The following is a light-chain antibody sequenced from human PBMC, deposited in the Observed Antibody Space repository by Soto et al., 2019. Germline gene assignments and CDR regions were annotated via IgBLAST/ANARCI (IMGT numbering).Light chain of an antibody. CDR3: QQYNNWPPDRT. V-gene: IGKV3-15*01. Sequence: EIVMTQSPATLSVSPGERATLSCRASQSVSSNLAWYQQKPGQAPRLLIYGASTRATGIPARFSGSESGTEFTVTISSLQSEDFAIYCSQQYNNWPPDRTFGQGTKVEIK. CDR1: QSVSSN. CDR2: GAS. J-gene: IGKJ1*01.